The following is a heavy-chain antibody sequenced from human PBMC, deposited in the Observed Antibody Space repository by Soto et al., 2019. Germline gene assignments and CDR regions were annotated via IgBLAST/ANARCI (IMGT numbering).Heavy chain of an antibody. CDR3: ARGGDCTNGVCYSRLYFYYYGMDV. CDR1: GGTFSSYA. J-gene: IGHJ6*02. D-gene: IGHD2-8*01. V-gene: IGHV1-69*06. CDR2: IIPIFGTA. Sequence: SVKVSCKASGGTFSSYAISWVRQAPGQGLEWMGGIIPIFGTANYAQKFQGRVTITADKSTSTAYMELSSLRSEDTAVYYCARGGDCTNGVCYSRLYFYYYGMDVWGQGTTVTVSS.